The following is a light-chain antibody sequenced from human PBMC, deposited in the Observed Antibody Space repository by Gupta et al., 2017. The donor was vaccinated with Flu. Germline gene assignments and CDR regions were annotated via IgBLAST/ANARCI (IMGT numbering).Light chain of an antibody. Sequence: DIAMTQPPSPLSASGGDRVTITCRPSQTISNYLNWYQQKPGKAPKLLIYAASSLQSGVPSRFSGSGSGTDFTLTISSLQPEDFATYYCQQTYSTRLYTFGQGTKVEVK. CDR1: QTISNY. V-gene: IGKV1-39*01. CDR3: QQTYSTRLYT. CDR2: AAS. J-gene: IGKJ2*01.